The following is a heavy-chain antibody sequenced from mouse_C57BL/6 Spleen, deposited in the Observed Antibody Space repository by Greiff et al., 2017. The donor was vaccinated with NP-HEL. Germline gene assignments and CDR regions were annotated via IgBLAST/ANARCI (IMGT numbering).Heavy chain of an antibody. J-gene: IGHJ2*01. CDR1: GFTFSDYY. D-gene: IGHD2-4*01. CDR2: ISNGGGST. V-gene: IGHV5-12*01. CDR3: ARCDYDGYFDY. Sequence: EVHLVESGGGLVQPGGSLKLSCAASGFTFSDYYMYWVRQTPEKRLEWVAYISNGGGSTYYPDTVKGRFTISRDNAKNTLYLQMSRLKSEDTAMYYCARCDYDGYFDYWGQGTTLTVSS.